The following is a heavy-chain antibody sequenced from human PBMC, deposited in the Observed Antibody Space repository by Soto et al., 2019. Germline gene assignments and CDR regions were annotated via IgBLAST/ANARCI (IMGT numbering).Heavy chain of an antibody. CDR3: ARGDYGPDAFDI. CDR2: IYYSGST. V-gene: IGHV4-59*01. CDR1: GGSISSYY. Sequence: SETLSLTCTVSGGSISSYYWSWIRQPPGKGLEWIGYIYYSGSTNYNPSIKSRVTISVDTSKNQFSLKLSSVTAADTAVYYCARGDYGPDAFDIWGQGTMVTVSS. J-gene: IGHJ3*02. D-gene: IGHD3-10*01.